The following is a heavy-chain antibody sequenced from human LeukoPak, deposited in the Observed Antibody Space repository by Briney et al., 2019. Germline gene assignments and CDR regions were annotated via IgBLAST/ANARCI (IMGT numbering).Heavy chain of an antibody. CDR1: GFSFSSYS. D-gene: IGHD3-10*01. CDR3: ARAPGGTMVLDY. CDR2: ISSSSNYI. J-gene: IGHJ4*02. V-gene: IGHV3-21*01. Sequence: GGSLRLSCAASGFSFSSYSMNWVRQAPGKGLEWVSSISSSSNYIYYADSVKGRFTISRDNAKNSLYLQMNSLRAEDTALYYCARAPGGTMVLDYWGQGTLDTVSS.